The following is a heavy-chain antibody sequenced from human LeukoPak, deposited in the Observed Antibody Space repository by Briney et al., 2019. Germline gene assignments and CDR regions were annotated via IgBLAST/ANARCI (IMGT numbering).Heavy chain of an antibody. Sequence: SQTLSLTCTVSGGSISSGDYYWSWIRQPPGKGLEWIGYIYYSGSTYYNPSLKSRVTISVDTSKNHFSLKLSSVTAADTAVYYCARDGDYYDSSGYYFDYWGQGTLVTVSS. J-gene: IGHJ4*02. D-gene: IGHD3-22*01. V-gene: IGHV4-30-4*08. CDR3: ARDGDYYDSSGYYFDY. CDR2: IYYSGST. CDR1: GGSISSGDYY.